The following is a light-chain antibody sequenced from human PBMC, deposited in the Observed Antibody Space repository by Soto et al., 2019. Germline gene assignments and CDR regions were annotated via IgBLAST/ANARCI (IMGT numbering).Light chain of an antibody. Sequence: QSALTHPASVSWSPGQPITIACTGTSSDVGSFDSVAWYQHNPGKAPKLMIYDVSNRPSGVSSRFSGSKSGNTASLSISGLQTEEEANYYCSSFTTSSNIVFGTGTKVTVL. V-gene: IGLV2-14*01. CDR2: DVS. J-gene: IGLJ1*01. CDR1: SSDVGSFDS. CDR3: SSFTTSSNIV.